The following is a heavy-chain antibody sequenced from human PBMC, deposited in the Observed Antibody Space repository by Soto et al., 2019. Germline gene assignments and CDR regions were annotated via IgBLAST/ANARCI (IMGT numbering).Heavy chain of an antibody. V-gene: IGHV3-30*03. Sequence: TGGSLRLSCAASGFPFSSYGMHWVRQAPVKGLEWVALISYDGSNKYYADSVIGRFAISRDNSKNTLYLQMNSLRAEDTAVYYCARVGPPADPWGQGTLVTVSS. CDR2: ISYDGSNK. CDR3: ARVGPPADP. CDR1: GFPFSSYG. J-gene: IGHJ5*02.